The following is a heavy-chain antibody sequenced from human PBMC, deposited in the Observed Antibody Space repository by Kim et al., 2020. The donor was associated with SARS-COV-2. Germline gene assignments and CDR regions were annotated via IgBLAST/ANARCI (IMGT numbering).Heavy chain of an antibody. Sequence: SETLSLTCTVSGGSISSSSYYWGWIRQPPGKGLEWIGSIYYSGSTYYNPSLKSRVTISVDTSKNQFSLKLSSVTAADTAVYYCARRTGYQWPVLDFDYWGQGTLVTVSS. CDR3: ARRTGYQWPVLDFDY. CDR2: IYYSGST. D-gene: IGHD6-19*01. CDR1: GGSISSSSYY. J-gene: IGHJ4*02. V-gene: IGHV4-39*01.